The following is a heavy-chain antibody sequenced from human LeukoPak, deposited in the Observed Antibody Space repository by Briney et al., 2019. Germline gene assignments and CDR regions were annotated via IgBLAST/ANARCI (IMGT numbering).Heavy chain of an antibody. V-gene: IGHV3-21*01. CDR3: ARDPYSSSAPDY. D-gene: IGHD6-19*01. CDR1: GFTFSSYS. CDR2: ISSSSSYI. J-gene: IGHJ4*02. Sequence: PGGSLRLSCAASGFTFSSYSMNWVRQAPGKGLEWVSSISSSSSYIYYADSVKGRFTISRDNAKNSLHLQMNSLRAEDTAVYYCARDPYSSSAPDYWGQGTLVTVSS.